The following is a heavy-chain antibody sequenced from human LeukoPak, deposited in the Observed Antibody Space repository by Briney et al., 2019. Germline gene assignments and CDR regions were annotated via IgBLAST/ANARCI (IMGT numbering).Heavy chain of an antibody. CDR3: AKDMYSSGWYYFDY. Sequence: GGSLRLSCAASGFTFDDYAMHWVRQAPGKGLELVSGISWNSGSIGYADSVKGRYTISRDNAKNSLYLQMNSLRAEDMALYYCAKDMYSSGWYYFDYWGQGTLVTVSS. CDR1: GFTFDDYA. V-gene: IGHV3-9*03. CDR2: ISWNSGSI. D-gene: IGHD6-19*01. J-gene: IGHJ4*02.